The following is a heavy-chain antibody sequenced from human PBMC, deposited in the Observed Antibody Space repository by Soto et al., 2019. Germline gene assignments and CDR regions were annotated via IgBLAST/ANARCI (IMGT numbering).Heavy chain of an antibody. D-gene: IGHD3-3*01. CDR2: KNPNSGNT. CDR1: GYTFTSYD. V-gene: IGHV1-8*01. Sequence: QVQLVQSGAEVKKPGASVKVSCKASGYTFTSYDINWVRQATGQGLEWMGGKNPNSGNTGYAQKFKGRVTMTGNTSISTAYVELSSLRSEDTAVYYCARTIFGVVIGDNWFAPWGQGTLVTVSS. J-gene: IGHJ5*02. CDR3: ARTIFGVVIGDNWFAP.